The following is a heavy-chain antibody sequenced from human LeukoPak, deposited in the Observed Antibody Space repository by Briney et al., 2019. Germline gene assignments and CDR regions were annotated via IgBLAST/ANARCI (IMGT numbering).Heavy chain of an antibody. J-gene: IGHJ4*02. D-gene: IGHD2-15*01. Sequence: GGSLRPSCAASGFTFSSYAMSWVRQAPGKGLEWVSAISGSGGSTYYADSVKGRFTISRDNSKNTLYLQMNSLRAEDTAVYYCAKDADCSGSSCYAHFDNWGQGTLVTVSS. CDR1: GFTFSSYA. V-gene: IGHV3-23*01. CDR3: AKDADCSGSSCYAHFDN. CDR2: ISGSGGST.